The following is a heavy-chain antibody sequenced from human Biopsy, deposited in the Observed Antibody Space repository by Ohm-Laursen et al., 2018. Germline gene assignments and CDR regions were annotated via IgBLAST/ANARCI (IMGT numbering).Heavy chain of an antibody. D-gene: IGHD3-16*01. CDR3: STGGGDFYYNGMDV. CDR1: GFTFGDAW. J-gene: IGHJ6*02. V-gene: IGHV3-15*01. Sequence: SLRLSCAASGFTFGDAWMSWIRQAPGKGLEWVGRIKSKFDGETTGYAAPVKGRFIISRDDSKSTLFLQMNSLKVEDTGVYFCSTGGGDFYYNGMDVWGQGTTVTVSS. CDR2: IKSKFDGETT.